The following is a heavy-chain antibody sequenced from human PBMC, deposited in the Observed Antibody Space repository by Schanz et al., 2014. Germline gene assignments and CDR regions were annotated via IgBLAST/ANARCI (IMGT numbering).Heavy chain of an antibody. CDR1: GGTFSSFG. Sequence: VQLEQSGAEVKKPGSSVKVSCKASGGTFSSFGINWVRQAPGQGLEWMGRIIPSLGLAKYEQKLQGRVTLTTDTSTSTAYMELRNLRSDDTAVYYCARAKRFGDMDVWGQGTTVTVSS. CDR2: IIPSLGLA. D-gene: IGHD3-10*01. J-gene: IGHJ6*02. CDR3: ARAKRFGDMDV. V-gene: IGHV1-69*04.